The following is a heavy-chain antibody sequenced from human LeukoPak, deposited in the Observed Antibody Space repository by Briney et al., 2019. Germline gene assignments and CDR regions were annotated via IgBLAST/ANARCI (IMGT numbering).Heavy chain of an antibody. CDR3: AKEYSSGWYYFDN. CDR1: GFTFSRNG. V-gene: IGHV3-30*18. D-gene: IGHD6-19*01. CDR2: ISYDGSKE. Sequence: GRSLRLSCAASGFTFSRNGMHWVRQAPGKGLEWVAVISYDGSKEYYADSVKGRFTISRDNSRNTLYVQMNSLRAEDAVVYYCAKEYSSGWYYFDNWGQGTLVTVSS. J-gene: IGHJ4*02.